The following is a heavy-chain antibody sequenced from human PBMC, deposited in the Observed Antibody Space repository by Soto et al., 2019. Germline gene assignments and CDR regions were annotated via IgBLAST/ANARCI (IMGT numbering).Heavy chain of an antibody. CDR3: AKDRDFWSGYYQFGDY. Sequence: PGGSLRLSCAASGFTFSSYAMSWVRQAPGKGLEWVSAISGSGGSTYYADSVKGRFTISRDNSKNTLYLQMNSLRAEDTAVYYCAKDRDFWSGYYQFGDYWGQGTLVTVSS. V-gene: IGHV3-23*01. CDR1: GFTFSSYA. D-gene: IGHD3-3*01. CDR2: ISGSGGST. J-gene: IGHJ4*02.